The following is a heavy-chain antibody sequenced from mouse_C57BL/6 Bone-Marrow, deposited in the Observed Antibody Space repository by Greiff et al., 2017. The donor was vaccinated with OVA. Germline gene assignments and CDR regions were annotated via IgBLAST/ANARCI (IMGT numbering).Heavy chain of an antibody. CDR2: ISDGGSYT. CDR3: ARDNGSSYGRYFDV. D-gene: IGHD1-1*01. V-gene: IGHV5-4*01. CDR1: GFTFSSYA. Sequence: EVQLMESGGGLVKPGGSLKLSCAASGFTFSSYAMSWVRQTPEKRLEWVATISDGGSYTYYPDNVKGRFTISRDNAKNNLYLQMSHLKSEDTAMYYCARDNGSSYGRYFDVWGTGTTVTVSS. J-gene: IGHJ1*03.